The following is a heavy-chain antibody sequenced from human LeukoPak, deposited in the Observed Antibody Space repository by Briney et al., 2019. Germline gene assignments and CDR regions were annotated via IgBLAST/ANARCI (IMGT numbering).Heavy chain of an antibody. V-gene: IGHV4-34*01. CDR2: INHSGST. CDR1: GGSFSGYY. J-gene: IGHJ4*02. CDR3: ARGRRSSTTDY. Sequence: PSETLSLTCAVYGGSFSGYYWSWIRQPPGKGLEWIGEINHSGSTNYNPSLKSRVTISVDTSKNQFSLKLSSVTAADTAVYYCARGRRSSTTDYWGQGTLVTVSS. D-gene: IGHD6-6*01.